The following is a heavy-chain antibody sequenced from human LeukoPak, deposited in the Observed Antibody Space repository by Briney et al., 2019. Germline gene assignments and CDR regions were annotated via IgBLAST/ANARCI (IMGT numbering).Heavy chain of an antibody. V-gene: IGHV4-59*01. D-gene: IGHD5-12*01. CDR3: ARGQADIVATMKY. CDR2: IHYSGST. Sequence: SETLSLTCTVSGGSISNYFWNWLRQPPGKGLEWIGFIHYSGSTNYNPSLKSRVAISVDTSNNQFSLKLSSVTAADAAVYFCARGQADIVATMKYWGQGTLVTVSS. J-gene: IGHJ4*02. CDR1: GGSISNYF.